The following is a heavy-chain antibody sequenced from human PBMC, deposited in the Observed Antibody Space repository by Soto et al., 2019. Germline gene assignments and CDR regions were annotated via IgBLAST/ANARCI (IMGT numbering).Heavy chain of an antibody. D-gene: IGHD6-13*01. CDR3: ARDLSTGRRGCWYMSGLDV. Sequence: EVQLVESGGGLVQPGGSLRLSCAASGFTFSNFWMSWVRQAPGKGLEWVANMNEDGSETYYVDSVKGRFTVSRDNAKNSLFLPMNYLRAEDTAVYFCARDLSTGRRGCWYMSGLDVWGQGTTVTVSS. CDR1: GFTFSNFW. CDR2: MNEDGSET. J-gene: IGHJ6*02. V-gene: IGHV3-7*03.